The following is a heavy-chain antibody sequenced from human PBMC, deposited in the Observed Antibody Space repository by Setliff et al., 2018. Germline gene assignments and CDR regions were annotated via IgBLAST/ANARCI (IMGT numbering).Heavy chain of an antibody. CDR1: GGSLNSGSYY. J-gene: IGHJ5*02. CDR2: LHTSGST. V-gene: IGHV4-61*02. D-gene: IGHD1-26*01. Sequence: SETLSLTCAVSGGSLNSGSYYWSWIRQSTERGLEWLGRLHTSGSTTYNPALNSRVTISVDTSTNQFSLRLTSLTAADTAVHFCARDNTILGATDHWGQGTLVTVSS. CDR3: ARDNTILGATDH.